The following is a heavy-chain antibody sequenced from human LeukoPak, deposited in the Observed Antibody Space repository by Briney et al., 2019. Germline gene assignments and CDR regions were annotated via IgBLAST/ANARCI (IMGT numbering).Heavy chain of an antibody. CDR3: AKDKELRYFDWLFDLDY. Sequence: GVLRLSCAASGFTFSSYGMSWVRQAPGKGLEWVSAISGSGGSTYYADSVKGRFTISRDNSKSTLYLQMNSLRAEDTAVYYCAKDKELRYFDWLFDLDYWGQGTLVTVSS. V-gene: IGHV3-23*01. CDR2: ISGSGGST. J-gene: IGHJ4*02. D-gene: IGHD3-9*01. CDR1: GFTFSSYG.